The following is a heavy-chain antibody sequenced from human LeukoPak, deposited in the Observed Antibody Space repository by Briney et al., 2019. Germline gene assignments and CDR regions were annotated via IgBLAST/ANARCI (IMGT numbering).Heavy chain of an antibody. CDR2: INHSGST. V-gene: IGHV4-34*01. Sequence: SETLSLTCAVYGGSFSGYYWSWIRQPPGEGLEWIGEINHSGSTNYNPSLKSRVTISVDTSKNQFSLKLSSVTAADTAVYYCARHAAYYDILTGYPYYYYYMDVWGKGTTVTISS. CDR3: ARHAAYYDILTGYPYYYYYMDV. CDR1: GGSFSGYY. D-gene: IGHD3-9*01. J-gene: IGHJ6*03.